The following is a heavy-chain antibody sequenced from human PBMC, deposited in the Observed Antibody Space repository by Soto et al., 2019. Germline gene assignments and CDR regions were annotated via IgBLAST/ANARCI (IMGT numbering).Heavy chain of an antibody. J-gene: IGHJ5*02. D-gene: IGHD3-3*01. CDR1: GYTFTSYA. Sequence: RASVKVSCKASGYTFTSYAMHWVRQAPGQRLEWMGWINAGNGNTKYSQKFQGRVTITRDTSASTAYMELSSLRSEDTAVYYCARGLTVYYDFWSGYYYLGWFDPWGQGTLVTVSS. CDR3: ARGLTVYYDFWSGYYYLGWFDP. V-gene: IGHV1-3*01. CDR2: INAGNGNT.